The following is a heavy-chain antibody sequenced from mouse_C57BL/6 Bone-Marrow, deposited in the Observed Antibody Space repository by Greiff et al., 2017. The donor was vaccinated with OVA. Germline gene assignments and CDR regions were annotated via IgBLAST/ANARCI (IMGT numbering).Heavy chain of an antibody. D-gene: IGHD1-3*01. V-gene: IGHV1-26*01. CDR3: ARRNQVGYYFDY. Sequence: EVQLQQSGPELVKPGASVKISCKASGYTFTDYYMNWVKQSHGKSLEWIGDINPNNGGTSYNQKFKGKATLTVDTSSSTAYMELRSLTSEDSAVYYCARRNQVGYYFDYWGQGTTLTVSS. CDR1: GYTFTDYY. J-gene: IGHJ2*01. CDR2: INPNNGGT.